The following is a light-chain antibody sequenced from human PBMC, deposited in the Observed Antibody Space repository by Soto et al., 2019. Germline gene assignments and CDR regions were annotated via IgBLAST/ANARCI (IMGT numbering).Light chain of an antibody. V-gene: IGLV2-14*01. CDR2: EVT. Sequence: QSALTQPASVSGSPGQSITISCTGTSSDSGGYNYVSWYQQHPGKVPKLIIFEVTTRPSGVSNRFSGSKSGNTASLTISGLQADDEADYYCSSFTSTTTLYVFGTGTKVTVL. J-gene: IGLJ1*01. CDR1: SSDSGGYNY. CDR3: SSFTSTTTLYV.